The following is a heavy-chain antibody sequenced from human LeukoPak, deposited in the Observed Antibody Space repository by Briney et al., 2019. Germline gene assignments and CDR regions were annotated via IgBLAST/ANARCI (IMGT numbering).Heavy chain of an antibody. CDR2: IYYGGST. J-gene: IGHJ4*02. CDR3: ARLVGAATDPFDY. CDR1: GGSISSSSYY. D-gene: IGHD1-26*01. Sequence: SETLSLTCTVSGGSISSSSYYWGWIRQPPGKGLEWIASIYYGGSTYYNPSLKSRVTISIDTSKNQFSLKLSSVTAADTAVYYCARLVGAATDPFDYWGQGTLVTVSS. V-gene: IGHV4-39*01.